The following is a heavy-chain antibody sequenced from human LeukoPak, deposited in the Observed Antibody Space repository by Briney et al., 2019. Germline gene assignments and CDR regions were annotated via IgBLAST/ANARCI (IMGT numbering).Heavy chain of an antibody. V-gene: IGHV4-4*02. CDR1: GGSISSSNW. Sequence: SGTLSLTCAVSGGSISSSNWWSRVRPPPGKGLGGIGVIYDSGSTNYKQSLKRRVTISGDKSRKHFLVKLSLVTAAETAVYYWARVGSSGWYAESTDYCGQGTLVTASS. CDR3: ARVGSSGWYAESTDY. J-gene: IGHJ4*01. CDR2: IYDSGST. D-gene: IGHD6-13*01.